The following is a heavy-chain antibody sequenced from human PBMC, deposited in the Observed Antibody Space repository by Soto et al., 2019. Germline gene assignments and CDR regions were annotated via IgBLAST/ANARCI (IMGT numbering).Heavy chain of an antibody. V-gene: IGHV1-3*01. Sequence: QVQLVQSGADVQKPGASMRISCKASGYNFAGYAVNWVRQAPGQSLEWMGWVNAGNGHTKYSENFQGRVTITRDASANTAFMELCSLSSEDTALYFCASWPAGYDILTGYVPAFYYGMDVSGQGTTVTVSS. J-gene: IGHJ6*02. CDR3: ASWPAGYDILTGYVPAFYYGMDV. D-gene: IGHD3-9*01. CDR2: VNAGNGHT. CDR1: GYNFAGYA.